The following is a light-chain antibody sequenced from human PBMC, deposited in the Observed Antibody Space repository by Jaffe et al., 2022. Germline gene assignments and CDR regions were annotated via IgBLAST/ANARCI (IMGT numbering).Light chain of an antibody. Sequence: QSVLTQPPSVSGAPGQRVTISCTGSTSNIGAGFDVHWYQQVPGTAPKLLIHGNNNRPSGVPDRFSGSKSGTSASLAITGLLPEDEGDYYCQSYDTSLSALYVFGTGTRVTVL. V-gene: IGLV1-40*01. CDR1: TSNIGAGFD. CDR3: QSYDTSLSALYV. CDR2: GNN. J-gene: IGLJ1*01.